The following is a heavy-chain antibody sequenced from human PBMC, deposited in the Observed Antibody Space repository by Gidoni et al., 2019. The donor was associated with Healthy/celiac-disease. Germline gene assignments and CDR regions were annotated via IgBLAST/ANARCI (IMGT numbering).Heavy chain of an antibody. D-gene: IGHD3-10*01. CDR3: ARDLGYYGDAFDI. V-gene: IGHV3-7*01. J-gene: IGHJ3*02. Sequence: EVQLVESGGGLVQPGGSLRLSCAASGFPFSSYWMSWVRQAPGKGLEWVANIKQDGSEKYYVDSVKGRFTISRDNAKNSLYLQMNSLRAEDTAVYYCARDLGYYGDAFDIWGQGTMVTVSS. CDR1: GFPFSSYW. CDR2: IKQDGSEK.